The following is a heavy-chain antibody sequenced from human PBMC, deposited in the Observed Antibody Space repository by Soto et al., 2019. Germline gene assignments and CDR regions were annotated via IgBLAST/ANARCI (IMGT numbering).Heavy chain of an antibody. CDR3: ARSRGVTNPRRPYYFHS. Sequence: QVQLQESGPGLVNPSQTLSLTCAVSGDSISKSGYYWSWIRQNQGKALEWIGHIYYSGSTFYNPSLKSRVSISLATSKNQLSRKLTSVTVADTAVYYCARSRGVTNPRRPYYFHSWGQGTLVAVSS. D-gene: IGHD4-17*01. CDR2: IYYSGST. CDR1: GDSISKSGYY. V-gene: IGHV4-31*11. J-gene: IGHJ4*02.